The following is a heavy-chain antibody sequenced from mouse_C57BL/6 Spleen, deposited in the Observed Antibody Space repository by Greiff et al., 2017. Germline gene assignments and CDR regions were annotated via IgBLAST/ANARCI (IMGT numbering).Heavy chain of an antibody. CDR3: TVVADYYAMDY. CDR2: IDTETGGT. J-gene: IGHJ4*01. CDR1: GYTFTDYE. V-gene: IGHV1-15*01. Sequence: VQLQQSGAELVRPGASVTLSCKASGYTFTDYEMHWVKQTPVHGLEWIGAIDTETGGTAYNQKFKGKAILTADKSSSTAYMELRSLTSEDSAVYYCTVVADYYAMDYWGQGTSVTVSS. D-gene: IGHD1-1*01.